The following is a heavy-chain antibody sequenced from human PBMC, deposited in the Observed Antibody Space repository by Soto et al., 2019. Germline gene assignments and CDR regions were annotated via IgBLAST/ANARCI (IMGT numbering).Heavy chain of an antibody. Sequence: PGGSLRLSCAASGFSFSGFYMSWVRQAPGKGLEWLSYISSGSGSTIYYADSVKGRFTISRDNAENSLYLQMNSLRAEDTAVYYCYATAVVARDYWGQGTLVTVSS. CDR2: ISSGSGSTI. CDR3: YATAVVARDY. CDR1: GFSFSGFY. J-gene: IGHJ4*02. D-gene: IGHD2-2*01. V-gene: IGHV3-11*01.